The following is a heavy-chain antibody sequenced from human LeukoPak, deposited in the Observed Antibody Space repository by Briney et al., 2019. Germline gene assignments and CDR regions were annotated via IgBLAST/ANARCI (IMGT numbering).Heavy chain of an antibody. CDR3: ARGGIRDGMDV. D-gene: IGHD3-10*01. CDR2: ISAYDGNT. CDR1: GYTFTSYG. Sequence: ASVRVSCKAPGYTFTSYGFTWVRQAPGQGLEWMGWISAYDGNTNYAQKLQGRVTMTTDTSTSTAYMELRSLRSDDTAVYYCARGGIRDGMDVWGKGTTVTVSS. J-gene: IGHJ6*04. V-gene: IGHV1-18*04.